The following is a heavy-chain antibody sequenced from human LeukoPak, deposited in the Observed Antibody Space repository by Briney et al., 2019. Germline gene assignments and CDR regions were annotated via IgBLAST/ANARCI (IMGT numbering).Heavy chain of an antibody. V-gene: IGHV1-2*02. CDR1: GYTFTGYY. CDR3: AREFLDRYCSSTSCRRYYYYYYMDV. CDR2: INPNSGGT. D-gene: IGHD2-2*01. Sequence: ASVKVSCKASGYTFTGYYMHWVRQAPGQGLEWMGWINPNSGGTNYAQKFQGRVTMTRDTSISTAYMELSSLRSEDTAVYYCAREFLDRYCSSTSCRRYYYYYYMDVWGKGTTVTVSS. J-gene: IGHJ6*03.